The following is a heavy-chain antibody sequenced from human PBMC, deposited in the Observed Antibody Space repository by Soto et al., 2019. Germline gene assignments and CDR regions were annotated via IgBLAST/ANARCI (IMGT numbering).Heavy chain of an antibody. Sequence: HAGSMGISSAASGFIFTSYAMYWVRQAPGKGLEWVALISYDGGSTYYAESVKGRFTISRHNSKNMLFLQMDSLGAEDTAVYYCARAHYTYHDFWAVDPWGQGTLVTVSS. V-gene: IGHV3-30-3*01. J-gene: IGHJ5*02. CDR1: GFIFTSYA. D-gene: IGHD3-3*01. CDR3: ARAHYTYHDFWAVDP. CDR2: ISYDGGST.